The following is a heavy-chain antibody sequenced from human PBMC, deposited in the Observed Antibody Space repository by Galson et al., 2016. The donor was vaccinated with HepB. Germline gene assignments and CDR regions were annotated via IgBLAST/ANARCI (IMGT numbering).Heavy chain of an antibody. V-gene: IGHV3-74*01. D-gene: IGHD3-10*01. CDR3: ASAMRGGAVDI. Sequence: SLRLSCAASGFTLSTNWMHWVRQAPGKGLMWVSHINGQGNNIIYADAVKGRFSISRDNAKNSLHLQMNSLRVEDTALYYCASAMRGGAVDIWGQGTMVTVSS. CDR2: INGQGNNI. J-gene: IGHJ3*02. CDR1: GFTLSTNW.